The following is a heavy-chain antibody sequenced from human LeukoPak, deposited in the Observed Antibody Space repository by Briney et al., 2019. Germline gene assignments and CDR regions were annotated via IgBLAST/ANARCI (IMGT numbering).Heavy chain of an antibody. Sequence: GGSLRLSCVVSGISLSNYAMTWVRQAPGKGLEWVSYTSERGGSTTYADSVKGRFTISRDSSLNTLYLQMNNLRAEDTAVYFCAKRGVVIRGILVIGYHQEAYHYDFWGQGVLVTVSS. CDR2: TSERGGST. J-gene: IGHJ4*02. CDR1: GISLSNYA. V-gene: IGHV3-23*01. D-gene: IGHD3-10*01. CDR3: AKRGVVIRGILVIGYHQEAYHYDF.